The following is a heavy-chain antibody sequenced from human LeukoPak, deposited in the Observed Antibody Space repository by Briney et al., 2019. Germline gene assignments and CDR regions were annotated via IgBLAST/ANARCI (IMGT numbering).Heavy chain of an antibody. D-gene: IGHD2-15*01. J-gene: IGHJ4*02. Sequence: KSSETLSLTCTVSGGSISSSSYYWGWIRQPPGKGLEWIGNIYYSGSTYSNSSLKSRVTISVDKSKSQFSLRLSSVTAADTAVYYCARVMFGYCSGGSCYEGSEYFDYWGQGTLVTVSS. V-gene: IGHV4-39*07. CDR2: IYYSGST. CDR3: ARVMFGYCSGGSCYEGSEYFDY. CDR1: GGSISSSSYY.